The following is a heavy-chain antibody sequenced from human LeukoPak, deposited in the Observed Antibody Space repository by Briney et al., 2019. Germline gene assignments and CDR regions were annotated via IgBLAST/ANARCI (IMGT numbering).Heavy chain of an antibody. CDR3: ARGSIFGVARAFDI. CDR2: IKQDGSEK. J-gene: IGHJ3*02. D-gene: IGHD3-3*01. V-gene: IGHV3-7*01. Sequence: GGSLRLSCAASGFTFSSNWISWVRQAPGKGLEWVANIKQDGSEKYYVDSVKGRFTISRDNAKNSLYLQMNSLRAEDTAVYYCARGSIFGVARAFDIWGQGTMVTVSS. CDR1: GFTFSSNW.